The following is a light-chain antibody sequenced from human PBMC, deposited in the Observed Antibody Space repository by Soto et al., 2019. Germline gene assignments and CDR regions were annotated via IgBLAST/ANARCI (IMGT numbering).Light chain of an antibody. CDR1: QSVSSY. J-gene: IGKJ1*01. V-gene: IGKV3-11*01. CDR3: QQRSNWPPWT. Sequence: EIGLTQSPATLSLSPGERATLSCRASQSVSSYLAWYQQKPGQAPRLLIYDASNRATGIPARFSGSGSGTDFNLTISSLEPEDVAVYYCQQRSNWPPWTFGQGTKVDIK. CDR2: DAS.